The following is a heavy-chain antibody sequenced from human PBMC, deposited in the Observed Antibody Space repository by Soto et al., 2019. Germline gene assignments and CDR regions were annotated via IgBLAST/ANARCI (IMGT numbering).Heavy chain of an antibody. CDR3: ARSITTLGVVTISDDNWFDP. V-gene: IGHV3-7*03. D-gene: IGHD3-3*01. J-gene: IGHJ5*02. Sequence: GGSLRLSCEASGLTFSSYWMTWVRQAPGKGLEWAADIKPDGSEKYYVDSVEGRFTISRDNAKNSIYLEMNSLRVEDTAIYYCARSITTLGVVTISDDNWFDPWGQGTPVTVSS. CDR2: IKPDGSEK. CDR1: GLTFSSYW.